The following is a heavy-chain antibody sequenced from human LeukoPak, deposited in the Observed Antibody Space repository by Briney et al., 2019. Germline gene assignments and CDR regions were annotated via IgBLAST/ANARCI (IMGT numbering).Heavy chain of an antibody. Sequence: GASVKVSCTASGYTFTGHYLHWVRQAPGQGLEWMGWINPNTGGTNFAPKFQGRVTMTRDTSISTAYMELSSLKSDDTAVYYCAREEWMAAIMAVVFWGQGTLVTVSS. J-gene: IGHJ4*02. CDR3: AREEWMAAIMAVVF. V-gene: IGHV1-2*02. CDR2: INPNTGGT. CDR1: GYTFTGHY. D-gene: IGHD2-2*01.